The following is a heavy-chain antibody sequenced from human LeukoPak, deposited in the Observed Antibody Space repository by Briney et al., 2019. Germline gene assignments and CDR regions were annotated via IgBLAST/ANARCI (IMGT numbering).Heavy chain of an antibody. D-gene: IGHD4-17*01. V-gene: IGHV4-39*07. CDR3: ARARRRLVTTSGVSTNWFDP. J-gene: IGHJ5*02. Sequence: SETLSLTCTVSGGSISSSSYYWGWIRQPPGKGLEWIGSIYYSRSTYYNPSLKSRVTISVDTSKNRFSLKLSSVTAADTAVYYCARARRRLVTTSGVSTNWFDPWGQGTLVTVSS. CDR1: GGSISSSSYY. CDR2: IYYSRST.